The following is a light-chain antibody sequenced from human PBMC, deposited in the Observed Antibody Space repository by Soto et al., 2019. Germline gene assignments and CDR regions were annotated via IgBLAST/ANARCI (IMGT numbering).Light chain of an antibody. CDR3: QQYGTSLSLT. CDR2: DAS. CDR1: QSVNSNY. Sequence: EIVLMQSPGTLSLSPGERAILSCRASQSVNSNYLAWYQLKPVQAPRLVIYDASRRATGIPDRFSGSGSGTDFTLTISRLEPEDFAVYYCQQYGTSLSLTFGGGTKVEIK. V-gene: IGKV3-20*01. J-gene: IGKJ4*01.